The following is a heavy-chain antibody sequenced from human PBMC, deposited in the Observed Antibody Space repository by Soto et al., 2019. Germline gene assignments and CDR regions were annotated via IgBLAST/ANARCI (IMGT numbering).Heavy chain of an antibody. CDR1: GGTFSGYA. J-gene: IGHJ4*02. V-gene: IGHV1-69*06. CDR2: INPIFGTP. CDR3: AREGRHFDY. Sequence: GXSVKVSCKASGGTFSGYAISWVRQAPGQGLEWMGGINPIFGTPHYAQKYQGRVTITADTFTNTAYMELTSLTSDDTAVYFCAREGRHFDYWGQGTLVTVSS.